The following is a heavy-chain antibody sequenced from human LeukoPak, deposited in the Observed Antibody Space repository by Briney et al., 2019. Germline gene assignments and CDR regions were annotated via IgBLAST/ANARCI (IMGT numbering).Heavy chain of an antibody. V-gene: IGHV1-8*01. CDR1: EYTFTSYD. J-gene: IGHJ6*03. Sequence: ASVKVSCKASEYTFTSYDINWVRQATGQGLEWMGWMNPNSGNTGYAQKFQGRVTMTRNTSISTAYMELSSLRSEDTAVFYCARGNRVLLWPGPIRDYYMDVWGKGTTVTVSS. CDR3: ARGNRVLLWPGPIRDYYMDV. CDR2: MNPNSGNT. D-gene: IGHD3-10*01.